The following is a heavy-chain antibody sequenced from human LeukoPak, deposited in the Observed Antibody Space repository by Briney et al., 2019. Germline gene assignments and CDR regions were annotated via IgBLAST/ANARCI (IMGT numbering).Heavy chain of an antibody. CDR1: GYRFTKYW. D-gene: IGHD6-19*01. CDR3: ARQVVAGTFDY. CDR2: IYPGDPNT. J-gene: IGHJ4*02. V-gene: IGHV5-51*01. Sequence: GESLQISFKGSGYRFTKYWIGWGGPLPGKGLEWMGIIYPGDPNTRYSPSLQGQVTISADKSISTAYLQWSSLKASDTAMYYCARQVVAGTFDYWGQGTLVTVSS.